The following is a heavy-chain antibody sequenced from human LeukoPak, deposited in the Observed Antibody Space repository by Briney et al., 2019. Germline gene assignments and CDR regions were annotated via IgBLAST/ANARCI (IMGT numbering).Heavy chain of an antibody. CDR1: GGSISSSSYY. J-gene: IGHJ4*02. V-gene: IGHV4-39*01. CDR2: IYYSGST. CDR3: ARHSSPQCSCGYPSILYYFDY. D-gene: IGHD5-18*01. Sequence: ASETLSLTCIVSGGSISSSSYYWGWIRQPPGKGLEWIGSIYYSGSTYYNPSLKSRVTISVDTSKNQFSLKLSSVTAADTAVYYCARHSSPQCSCGYPSILYYFDYWGQGTLVTVSS.